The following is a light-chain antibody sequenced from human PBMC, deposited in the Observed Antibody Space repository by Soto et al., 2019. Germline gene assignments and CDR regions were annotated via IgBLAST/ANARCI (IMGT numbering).Light chain of an antibody. CDR3: QQSYSTPVT. V-gene: IGKV1-39*01. CDR1: QSISSY. Sequence: DIQMTQSPSSLSASVGDRVTITCRASQSISSYLNWYQQKPGKAPKLLIYAASSLQSGVPSRFSGSGSGTDFTLTSSSLQPEDFATYYCQQSYSTPVTFGLGTKVEIK. J-gene: IGKJ1*01. CDR2: AAS.